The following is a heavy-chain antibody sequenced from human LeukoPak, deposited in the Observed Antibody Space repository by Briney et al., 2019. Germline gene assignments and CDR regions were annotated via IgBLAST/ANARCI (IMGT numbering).Heavy chain of an antibody. Sequence: PGGSLRLSCTASGFTFRNHWMSWVRQAPGKGLEWVANIKQDGNEKYYVDSVKGRFTISRDNAKNSLYLQMSSLRAEDTAVYYCAKDPSFRPGYFDYWGQGTLVTVSS. CDR3: AKDPSFRPGYFDY. J-gene: IGHJ4*02. V-gene: IGHV3-7*01. CDR2: IKQDGNEK. CDR1: GFTFRNHW.